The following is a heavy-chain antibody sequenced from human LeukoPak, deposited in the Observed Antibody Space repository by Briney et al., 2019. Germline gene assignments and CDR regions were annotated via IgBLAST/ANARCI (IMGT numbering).Heavy chain of an antibody. Sequence: SCKASGGTFSSYAMHWVRQAPGKGLEWVAVISYDGSNKYYADSVKGRFTISRDNSKNTLYLQMNSLRAEDTAVYYCARGTVTTSAPPYYYYYGMDVWGQGTTVTVSS. J-gene: IGHJ6*02. CDR3: ARGTVTTSAPPYYYYYGMDV. V-gene: IGHV3-30*04. CDR2: ISYDGSNK. CDR1: GGTFSSYA. D-gene: IGHD4-11*01.